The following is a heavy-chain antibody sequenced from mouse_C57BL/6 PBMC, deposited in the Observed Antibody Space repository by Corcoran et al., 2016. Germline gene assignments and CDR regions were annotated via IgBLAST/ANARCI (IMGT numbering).Heavy chain of an antibody. CDR3: ARVTTVVANYYAMDY. V-gene: IGHV9-3*01. Sequence: QIQLVQSGPELKKPGETVKISCKASGYTFTTYGMSWVKQAPGKGLKWMGWINTYSGVPTYADDFKGRFAFSLETSASTAYLQINNLKNEDTATYFCARVTTVVANYYAMDYWGQGTSVTVSS. J-gene: IGHJ4*01. D-gene: IGHD1-1*01. CDR2: INTYSGVP. CDR1: GYTFTTYG.